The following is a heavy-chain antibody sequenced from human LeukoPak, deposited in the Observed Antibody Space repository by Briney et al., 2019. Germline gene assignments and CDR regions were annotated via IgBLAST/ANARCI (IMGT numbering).Heavy chain of an antibody. CDR2: INSDGSST. CDR3: ARDPIVGATRLGNWFDP. Sequence: GGSLRLSCAASGFTFSSYWMHWVRHAPGKGLVWVSRINSDGSSTSYADSVKGRFTISRDNAKNTLYLQMNSLRAEDTAVYYCARDPIVGATRLGNWFDPWGQGTLVTVSS. V-gene: IGHV3-74*01. D-gene: IGHD1-26*01. J-gene: IGHJ5*02. CDR1: GFTFSSYW.